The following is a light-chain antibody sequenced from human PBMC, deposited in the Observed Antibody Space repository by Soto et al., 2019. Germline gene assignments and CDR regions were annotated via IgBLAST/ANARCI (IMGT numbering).Light chain of an antibody. CDR2: AAC. CDR3: LQHNSYPYT. V-gene: IGKV1-12*01. CDR1: QGISSW. J-gene: IGKJ2*01. Sequence: DIQMTQSPSSVSASVGDRVTITCRASQGISSWLAWYQQKPGKAPKLLIYAACSLQSGVPSRFGGSGSWTEFTLTISSLQPEDFATYFCLQHNSYPYTIGQGTKLEIK.